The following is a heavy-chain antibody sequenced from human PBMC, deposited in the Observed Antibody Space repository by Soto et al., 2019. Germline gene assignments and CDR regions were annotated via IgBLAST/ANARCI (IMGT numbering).Heavy chain of an antibody. CDR3: ARTNYGDLLYFDY. CDR2: IYYSGST. V-gene: IGHV4-61*01. CDR1: GGSVSSGSYY. J-gene: IGHJ4*02. D-gene: IGHD4-17*01. Sequence: SETLCRTCTVSGGSVSSGSYYWSWIRQPPGRGLEWIGYIYYSGSTNYNPSLKSRVTISVDTSKNQFSLKLSSVTAADTAVYYCARTNYGDLLYFDYWGQGTLVTVS.